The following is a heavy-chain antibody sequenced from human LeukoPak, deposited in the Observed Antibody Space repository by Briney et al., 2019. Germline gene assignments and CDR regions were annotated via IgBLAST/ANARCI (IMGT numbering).Heavy chain of an antibody. V-gene: IGHV3-23*01. D-gene: IGHD3-9*01. CDR3: AKDLGSSPYFYFDY. Sequence: GGSLRLSCAASGFNFRSYAMSWVRQAPGTGLEWVSGVSGSGGSTYYAASVKGRFTISRDNSKNTLYLQMNSLRAEDTAAYYCAKDLGSSPYFYFDYWGQGTLVTVSS. CDR2: VSGSGGST. J-gene: IGHJ4*02. CDR1: GFNFRSYA.